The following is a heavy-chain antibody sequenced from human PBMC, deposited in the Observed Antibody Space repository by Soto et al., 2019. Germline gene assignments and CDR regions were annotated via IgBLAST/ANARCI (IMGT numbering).Heavy chain of an antibody. Sequence: QVQLVESGGGVVQPGRSLRLSCAASGFTFSSYGMHWVRQAPGKGLEWVAVISYDGSNKYYADSVKGRFTISRDNSKNTLDLQMNSLRAEDTAVYYCAKEWGEGDTAMVTHDYWGEGTLVTVSS. D-gene: IGHD5-18*01. J-gene: IGHJ4*02. CDR1: GFTFSSYG. V-gene: IGHV3-30*18. CDR3: AKEWGEGDTAMVTHDY. CDR2: ISYDGSNK.